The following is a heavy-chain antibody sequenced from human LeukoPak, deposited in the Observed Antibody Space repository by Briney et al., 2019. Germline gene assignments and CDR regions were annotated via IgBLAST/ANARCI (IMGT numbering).Heavy chain of an antibody. CDR2: IRSKANSYAT. CDR3: TNVRGDYYYYGMDV. Sequence: GGSLRLSCAASGFTFSGSVMHWVRQASGKGLEWVGRIRSKANSYATAYGVSVKGRFTISRSDLKNTAYLQMNSLKTEDTAIYYCTNVRGDYYYYGMDVWGQGTTVTVSS. V-gene: IGHV3-73*01. J-gene: IGHJ6*02. CDR1: GFTFSGSV. D-gene: IGHD4-17*01.